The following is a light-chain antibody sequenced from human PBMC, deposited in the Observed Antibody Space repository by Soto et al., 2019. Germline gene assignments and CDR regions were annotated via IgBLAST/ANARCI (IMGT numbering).Light chain of an antibody. CDR1: SGSIASNY. Sequence: NFMLTQPHSVSESPGKTVTIYCTRSSGSIASNYVQWYQQRPGSAPTTVIYEDNQRPSGVPDRFSGSIDSSSNSASLTISGLKTEDEADYYCQSYDSSPEVVFGGGTQLTVL. CDR3: QSYDSSPEVV. V-gene: IGLV6-57*04. J-gene: IGLJ2*01. CDR2: EDN.